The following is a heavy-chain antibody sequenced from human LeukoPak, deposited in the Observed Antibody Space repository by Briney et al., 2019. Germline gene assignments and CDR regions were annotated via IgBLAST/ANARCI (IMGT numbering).Heavy chain of an antibody. Sequence: ASVKVSCKASGGTFSSYAISWVRQAPGQGLEWMGGIIPIFGTANYAQKFQGRVTITADKSTSTAYMELSSLRSEDTAVYYCARVTHIGGDYYYGMDVWGQGTTVTVSS. D-gene: IGHD2-21*01. CDR1: GGTFSSYA. CDR3: ARVTHIGGDYYYGMDV. CDR2: IIPIFGTA. J-gene: IGHJ6*02. V-gene: IGHV1-69*06.